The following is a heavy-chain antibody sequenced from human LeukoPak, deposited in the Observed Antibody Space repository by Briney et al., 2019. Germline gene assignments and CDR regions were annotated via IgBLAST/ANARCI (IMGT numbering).Heavy chain of an antibody. CDR2: INPNSGGT. Sequence: ASVKVSCKASGYTFTGYYMHWVRQAPGQGLEWMGRINPNSGGTNYAQKFQGKVTMTRDTSISTAYMELRRLRSYDTAVYYCATDLQNDYGDGGFFGVDYWGQGTLVTVSS. D-gene: IGHD4-17*01. CDR3: ATDLQNDYGDGGFFGVDY. CDR1: GYTFTGYY. J-gene: IGHJ4*02. V-gene: IGHV1-2*06.